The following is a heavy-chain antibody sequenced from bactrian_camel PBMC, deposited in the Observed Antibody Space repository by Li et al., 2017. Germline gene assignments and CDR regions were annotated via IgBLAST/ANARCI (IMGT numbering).Heavy chain of an antibody. J-gene: IGHJ4*01. CDR2: IDYTGGTA. CDR1: GDGYRRRF. CDR3: AAMECYSWLLKCRFGADFV. V-gene: IGHV3-3*01. Sequence: HVQLVESGGGSVEAGGSVRLSCAASGDGYRRRFCMGWFREAPGKEREALATIDYTGGTAYAGSVKGRFTISQDNAKNTVYLQMNSLKPEDTAMYYCAAMECYSWLLKCRFGADFVFGARGPRSPSP. D-gene: IGHD2*01.